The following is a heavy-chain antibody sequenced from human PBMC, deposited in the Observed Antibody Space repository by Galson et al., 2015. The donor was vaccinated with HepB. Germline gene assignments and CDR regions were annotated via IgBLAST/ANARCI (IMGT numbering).Heavy chain of an antibody. V-gene: IGHV1-2*02. CDR1: GYTFTGYY. D-gene: IGHD3-22*01. Sequence: SGYTFTGYYMHWVRQAPGQGLEWMGWINPNSGGTNYAQKFQGRVTMARDTSISTAYMELSRLRSDDTAVYYCARDSIGRRITMIVVVPDAFDIWGQGTMVTVSS. J-gene: IGHJ3*02. CDR3: ARDSIGRRITMIVVVPDAFDI. CDR2: INPNSGGT.